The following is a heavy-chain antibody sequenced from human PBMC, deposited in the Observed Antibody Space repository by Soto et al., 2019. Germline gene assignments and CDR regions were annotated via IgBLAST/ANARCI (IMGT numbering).Heavy chain of an antibody. J-gene: IGHJ3*02. CDR1: GGTFSSYA. CDR3: ARDRVYPQRPSNWNYIGDAFDI. D-gene: IGHD1-7*01. V-gene: IGHV1-69*13. Sequence: SVKVSCKASGGTFSSYAISWVRQAPGQGLEWMGGIIPIFGTANYAQKFQGRVTITADESTSTAYMKLSSLRSEDTAVYYCARDRVYPQRPSNWNYIGDAFDIWAQGTMVTVS. CDR2: IIPIFGTA.